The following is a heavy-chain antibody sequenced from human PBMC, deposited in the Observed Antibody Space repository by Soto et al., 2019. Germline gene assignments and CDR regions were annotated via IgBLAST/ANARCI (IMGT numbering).Heavy chain of an antibody. J-gene: IGHJ4*02. D-gene: IGHD6-13*01. V-gene: IGHV4-30-4*01. CDR3: SSGPDSSSWQVDY. Sequence: SETLSLTCTVSGGSISSGDYYWSWIRQPPGRGLEWIGYIYYRGSTYYNPSLKSRVTIPVDTSKHQSSLKLSSVTAADTAVYYCSSGPDSSSWQVDYWGQGTLVTVSS. CDR1: GGSISSGDYY. CDR2: IYYRGST.